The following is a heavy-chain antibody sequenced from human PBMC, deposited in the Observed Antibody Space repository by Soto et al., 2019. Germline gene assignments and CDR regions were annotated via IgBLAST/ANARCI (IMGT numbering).Heavy chain of an antibody. CDR1: GYTFTDYF. Sequence: GSVKVSCKASGYTFTDYFIHWVRQAPGQGFEWMGWINPKSRGTTYAQKFQGRVTMTRDTSNTTAYMELRGLRSDDTAIYYCARVTLRAGNWFDPWGQGTLVTVSS. V-gene: IGHV1-2*02. CDR2: INPKSRGT. J-gene: IGHJ5*02. CDR3: ARVTLRAGNWFDP.